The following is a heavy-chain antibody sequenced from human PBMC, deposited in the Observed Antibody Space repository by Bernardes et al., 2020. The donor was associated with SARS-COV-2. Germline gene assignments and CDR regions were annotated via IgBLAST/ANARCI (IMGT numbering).Heavy chain of an antibody. Sequence: GSLRLSCAASGFTFTYYALNWVRQAPGKGLEWVSGISGSNTHYADSVKGRFTIFTDNSKNTLYLEMDSLGAEDTATYYCARSRISSNYYYSGMDVWGQGTTVTVSS. CDR1: GFTFTYYA. J-gene: IGHJ6*02. V-gene: IGHV3-23*01. CDR2: ISGSNT. CDR3: ARSRISSNYYYSGMDV.